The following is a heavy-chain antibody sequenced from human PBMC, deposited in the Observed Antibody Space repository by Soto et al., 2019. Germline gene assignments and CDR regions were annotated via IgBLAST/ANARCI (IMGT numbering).Heavy chain of an antibody. CDR1: GFTFSSYG. CDR3: AREALPYYYDSSGYLQGVFDY. J-gene: IGHJ4*02. Sequence: QVQLVESGGGVVQPGRSLRLSCAASGFTFSSYGMHWVRQAPGKGLEWVAVIWYDGSNKYYADSVKGRFTISRDNSKNTLYMQMNSLRAEDTAVYYCAREALPYYYDSSGYLQGVFDYWGQGTLVTVSS. D-gene: IGHD3-22*01. V-gene: IGHV3-33*01. CDR2: IWYDGSNK.